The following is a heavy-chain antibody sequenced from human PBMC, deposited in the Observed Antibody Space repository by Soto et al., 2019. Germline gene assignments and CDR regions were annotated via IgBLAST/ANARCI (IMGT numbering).Heavy chain of an antibody. CDR2: IYYSGST. J-gene: IGHJ6*02. CDR3: ARDRVTIFGPTYYYYYGMDV. V-gene: IGHV4-30-4*01. D-gene: IGHD3-3*01. CDR1: GGSISSGGYY. Sequence: SETLSLTCTVSGGSISSGGYYWSWIRQHPGKGLEWIGYIYYSGSTYYNPSLKSRVTISVDTSKNQFSLKLSSVTAADTAVYYCARDRVTIFGPTYYYYYGMDVWGQGTTVTVSS.